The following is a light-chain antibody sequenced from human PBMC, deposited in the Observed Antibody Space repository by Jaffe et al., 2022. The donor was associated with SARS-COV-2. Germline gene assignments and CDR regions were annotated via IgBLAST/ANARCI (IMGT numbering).Light chain of an antibody. CDR2: SNS. CDR1: SSNIGSNT. CDR3: ATWDDSLNVVV. V-gene: IGLV1-44*01. Sequence: QSVLTQPPSASGTPGQRVTISCSGSSSNIGSNTVNWYQQLPGTAPKLLIYSNSQRPSGVPDRFSGSKSGTSASLAISGLQSEDEADYYCATWDDSLNVVVFGGGTKLTVL. J-gene: IGLJ2*01.